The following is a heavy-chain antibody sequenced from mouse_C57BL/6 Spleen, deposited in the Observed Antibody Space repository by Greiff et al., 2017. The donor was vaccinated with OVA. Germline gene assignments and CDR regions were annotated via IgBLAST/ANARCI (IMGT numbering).Heavy chain of an antibody. CDR1: GYTFTSYT. CDR2: INPSSGYT. J-gene: IGHJ1*03. V-gene: IGHV1-4*01. D-gene: IGHD5-5*01. Sequence: VMLVESGAELARPGASVKMSCKASGYTFTSYTMHWVKQRPGQGLEWIGYINPSSGYTKYNQKFKDKATLTADKSSSTAYMQLSSLTSEDSAVYYCARPTTTGYFDVWGTGTTVTVSS. CDR3: ARPTTTGYFDV.